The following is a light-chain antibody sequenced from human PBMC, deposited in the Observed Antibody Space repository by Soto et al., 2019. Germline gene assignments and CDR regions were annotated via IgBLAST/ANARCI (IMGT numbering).Light chain of an antibody. CDR1: QSISSY. Sequence: DIPMTQSPSSLSASVGDRVTITCRASQSISSYLNWYQQKPGKAPKLLIYAASSLQSGVPSRFSGSGSGTDFTITISSLQPEDFATYYCQQSYSTPQYTFGQGTKLEIK. J-gene: IGKJ2*01. CDR3: QQSYSTPQYT. CDR2: AAS. V-gene: IGKV1-39*01.